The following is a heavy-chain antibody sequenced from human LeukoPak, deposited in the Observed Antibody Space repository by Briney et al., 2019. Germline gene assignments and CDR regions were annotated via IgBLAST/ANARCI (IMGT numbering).Heavy chain of an antibody. J-gene: IGHJ4*02. CDR2: IGGSGSST. Sequence: GGSLRLSCAASGFTFSSYAMSWVRQAPGKGLEWASAIGGSGSSTYYAGSVKGRFTISRDNSKNTLYLQMNSLRAEDTAVYYCAKSDTSGPTAHDYWGQGTLVTVSS. D-gene: IGHD3-22*01. CDR1: GFTFSSYA. V-gene: IGHV3-23*01. CDR3: AKSDTSGPTAHDY.